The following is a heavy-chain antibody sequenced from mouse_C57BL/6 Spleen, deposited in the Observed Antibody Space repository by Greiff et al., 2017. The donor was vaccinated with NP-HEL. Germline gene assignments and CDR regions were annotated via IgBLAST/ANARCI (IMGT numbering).Heavy chain of an antibody. CDR2: IDPETGGT. D-gene: IGHD3-2*02. CDR1: GYTFTDYE. J-gene: IGHJ2*01. CDR3: TIDSSGTDY. Sequence: VKLQESGAELVRPGASVTLSCKASGYTFTDYEMHWVKQTPVHGLEWIGAIDPETGGTAYNQKFKGKAILTADKSSSTAYMELRSLTSEDSAVYYCTIDSSGTDYWGQGTTLTVSS. V-gene: IGHV1-15*01.